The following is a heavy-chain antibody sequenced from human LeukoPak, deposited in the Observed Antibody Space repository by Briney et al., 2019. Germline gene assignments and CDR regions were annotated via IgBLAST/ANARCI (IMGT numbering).Heavy chain of an antibody. D-gene: IGHD6-19*01. CDR1: GFTFSSYW. CDR3: ARAPGYSSGFGS. J-gene: IGHJ5*01. Sequence: PGGSLRLSCAASGFTFSSYWMHWVRQAPGKGLVWVSRISSDGSSTNYADSVKGRFTISRDNAKNTLYLQMNSLRAEDTAVYYCARAPGYSSGFGSWGHGTLVTVSS. V-gene: IGHV3-74*01. CDR2: ISSDGSST.